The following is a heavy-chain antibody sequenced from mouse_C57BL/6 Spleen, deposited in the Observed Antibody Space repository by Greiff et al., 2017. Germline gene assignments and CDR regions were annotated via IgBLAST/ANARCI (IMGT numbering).Heavy chain of an antibody. CDR2: IDPSDSET. Sequence: QVQLKQPGAELVRPGSSVKLSCKASGYTFTSYWMHWVKQRPIQGLEWIGNIDPSDSETHYNQKFKDKATLTVDKSSSTAYMQLSSLTSEDSAVYYCARRALVTTDWYFDVWGTGTTVTVSS. V-gene: IGHV1-52*01. CDR1: GYTFTSYW. D-gene: IGHD2-5*01. J-gene: IGHJ1*03. CDR3: ARRALVTTDWYFDV.